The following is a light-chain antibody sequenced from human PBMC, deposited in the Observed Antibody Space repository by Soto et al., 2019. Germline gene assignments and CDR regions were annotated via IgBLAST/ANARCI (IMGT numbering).Light chain of an antibody. J-gene: IGKJ4*01. V-gene: IGKV1-5*03. CDR2: KAS. CDR3: QQYNSYPLT. Sequence: DIQMTQSPSTLSASVGDRVTITCRASQSISSWLDWYQQKPGKAPKLLIYKASSLESGVPARFSGSGPGTEFTLTISSLQPYDFATYYCQQYNSYPLTFGGGTKVEIK. CDR1: QSISSW.